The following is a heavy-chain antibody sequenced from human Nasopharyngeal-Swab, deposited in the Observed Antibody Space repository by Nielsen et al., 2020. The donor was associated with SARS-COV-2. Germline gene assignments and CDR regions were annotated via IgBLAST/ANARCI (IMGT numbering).Heavy chain of an antibody. V-gene: IGHV1-46*01. D-gene: IGHD2-15*01. J-gene: IGHJ6*02. CDR3: AREGVVAVAGSDYYGMDV. CDR2: INPSGGST. Sequence: WVRQAPGQGLEWMGIINPSGGSTSYAQKFQGRVTMTRDTSTSTAYMELSSLRSEDTAVYYCAREGVVAVAGSDYYGMDVWGQGTTVPSP.